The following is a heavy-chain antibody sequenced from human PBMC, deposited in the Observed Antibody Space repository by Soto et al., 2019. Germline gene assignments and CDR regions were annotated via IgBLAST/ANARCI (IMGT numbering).Heavy chain of an antibody. CDR2: IIPIFGTA. V-gene: IGHV1-69*01. Sequence: QVQLVQSGAEVKKPGSSVKVSCKASGGTFSSYAISWVRQAPGQGLEWMGGIIPIFGTANYAQKFQGRVTITADESTSTAYMELSSLRSEDTAVYYCARGFEPLISPRPCGMDVWGQGTTVTVSS. CDR1: GGTFSSYA. CDR3: ARGFEPLISPRPCGMDV. D-gene: IGHD3-10*01. J-gene: IGHJ6*02.